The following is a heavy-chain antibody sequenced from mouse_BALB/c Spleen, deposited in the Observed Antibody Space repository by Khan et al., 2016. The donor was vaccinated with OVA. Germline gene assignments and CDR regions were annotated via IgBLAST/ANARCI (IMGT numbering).Heavy chain of an antibody. D-gene: IGHD2-4*01. Sequence: QVQLKESGPGLVAPSQSLSITCTVSGFSLTGYGVNWVRQPPGKGLEWLGMIWGDGSTDYNSALKSRLSISKDNSKSQVFLKMISLQTDDTVRYYCAREIYYDYAYYYAMDYWGQGTSVTVSS. V-gene: IGHV2-6-7*01. CDR1: GFSLTGYG. CDR2: IWGDGST. J-gene: IGHJ4*01. CDR3: AREIYYDYAYYYAMDY.